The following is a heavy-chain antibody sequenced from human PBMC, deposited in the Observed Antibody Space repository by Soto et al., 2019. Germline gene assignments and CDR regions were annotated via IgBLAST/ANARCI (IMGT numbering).Heavy chain of an antibody. Sequence: GGSLRLSCAASGFTFSSYGMHWVRQAPGKGLEWVAVISYDGSNKYYADSVKGRFTISRDNSKNTLYLQMNSLRAEDTAVYYCAKSRGPDIVVVPAAKRGLDYWGQGTLVTVSS. CDR1: GFTFSSYG. CDR3: AKSRGPDIVVVPAAKRGLDY. J-gene: IGHJ4*02. CDR2: ISYDGSNK. D-gene: IGHD2-2*01. V-gene: IGHV3-30*18.